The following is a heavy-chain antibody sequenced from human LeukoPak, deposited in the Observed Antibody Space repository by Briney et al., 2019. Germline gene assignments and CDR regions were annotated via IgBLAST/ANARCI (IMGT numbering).Heavy chain of an antibody. CDR2: ISGFGDT. CDR3: AKGGSVAGRFDP. J-gene: IGHJ5*02. V-gene: IGHV3-53*01. D-gene: IGHD6-19*01. CDR1: AFTVRTSY. Sequence: SGGSLRLSCAASAFTVRTSYMTWVRQAPGKGLEWVSVISGFGDTYYADSVKGRFTISRDNSKNTLYLQMNNLRVEDTAVYYCAKGGSVAGRFDPWGQGTLVTVSS.